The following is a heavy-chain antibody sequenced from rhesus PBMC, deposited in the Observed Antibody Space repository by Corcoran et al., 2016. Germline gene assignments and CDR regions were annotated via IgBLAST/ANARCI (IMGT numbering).Heavy chain of an antibody. CDR1: GFTLCDSY. Sequence: EVQLVESGGGLAMPGGSLSHYCAASGFTLCDSYMDWVRQAPGKWLEWVSRISNGGGSTWYADSVKGRFTISRENAKNTLYFQMNSLRAEDTAVYYCARVNWNSRTYYFDYWGQGVLVTVSS. J-gene: IGHJ4*01. V-gene: IGHV3-178*01. CDR2: ISNGGGST. CDR3: ARVNWNSRTYYFDY. D-gene: IGHD1-26*01.